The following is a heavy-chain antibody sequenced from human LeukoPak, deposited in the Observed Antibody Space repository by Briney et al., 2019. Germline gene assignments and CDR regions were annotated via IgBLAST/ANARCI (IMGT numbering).Heavy chain of an antibody. Sequence: ASVKVSCKASGYIISSYYIHWVRQAPGQGLEWMGIISPSGGGTSYAQRFQGRVSVARDTSTNTVYMELSGLRSEDTAICYCARCYSGYDYGPVYWGQGTLVTVSS. CDR1: GYIISSYY. CDR2: ISPSGGGT. V-gene: IGHV1-46*01. J-gene: IGHJ4*02. CDR3: ARCYSGYDYGPVY. D-gene: IGHD5-12*01.